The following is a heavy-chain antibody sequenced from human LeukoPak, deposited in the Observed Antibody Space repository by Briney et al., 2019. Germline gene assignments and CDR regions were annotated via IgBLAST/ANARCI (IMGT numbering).Heavy chain of an antibody. CDR3: ARGGRVQLERRPWFDP. V-gene: IGHV1-18*01. D-gene: IGHD1-1*01. Sequence: ASVKVSFKSSGYTFTIYGISWVRQAPGQGLEWMGCISAYNGNTNYAQKLQGRVTMTTDTHTSTAYMELRSLRSDDTAVYYCARGGRVQLERRPWFDPWGQGTLVTVSS. J-gene: IGHJ5*02. CDR1: GYTFTIYG. CDR2: ISAYNGNT.